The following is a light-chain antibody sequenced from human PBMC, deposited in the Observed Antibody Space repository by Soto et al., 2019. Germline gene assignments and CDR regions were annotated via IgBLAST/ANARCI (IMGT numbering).Light chain of an antibody. CDR2: GVS. CDR1: ESVGSH. CDR3: QQYDNWPPWT. V-gene: IGKV3-15*01. J-gene: IGKJ1*01. Sequence: DTVMTQSPATLSVSPGETATLSCRASESVGSHLAWYQQKPGQAPRLLIYGVSTRATGIPARFRGSGSETEFTLTISSLQSEAFAVYYCQQYDNWPPWTFGQGTKVEI.